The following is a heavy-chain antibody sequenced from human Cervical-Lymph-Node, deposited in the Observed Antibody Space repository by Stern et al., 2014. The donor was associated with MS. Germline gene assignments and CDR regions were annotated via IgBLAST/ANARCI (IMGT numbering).Heavy chain of an antibody. J-gene: IGHJ6*02. CDR3: AREVAGHRLGMMDV. V-gene: IGHV1-46*01. D-gene: IGHD6-19*01. Sequence: QMQLVQSGAEVKKPGASVKVSCKASGYTFTSYDMHWVRQAPGQGLEWKGIISPSGGSTRYAQKFQGRVTMTRDTSTSTVSMELSSLRSEDTAVYYCAREVAGHRLGMMDVWGQGTTVTVSS. CDR2: ISPSGGST. CDR1: GYTFTSYD.